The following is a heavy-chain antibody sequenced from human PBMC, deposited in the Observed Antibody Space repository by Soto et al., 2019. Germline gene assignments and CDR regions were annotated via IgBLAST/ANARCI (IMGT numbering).Heavy chain of an antibody. CDR3: AKDFKVSGGHYGSLNYYYGMDV. CDR1: GFTFSDFG. CDR2: ISYDGILK. J-gene: IGHJ6*02. D-gene: IGHD3-10*01. Sequence: PGGSLRLSCAASGFTFSDFGMHWVRQAPGKGLEWVAIISYDGILKYYADSVKGRFTISRDTSKGAVYLQMNSLTPEDTAVYYCAKDFKVSGGHYGSLNYYYGMDVWGQGTTVNSP. V-gene: IGHV3-30*18.